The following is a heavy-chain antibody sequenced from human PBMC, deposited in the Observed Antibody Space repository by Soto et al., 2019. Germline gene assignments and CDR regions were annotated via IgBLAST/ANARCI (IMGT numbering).Heavy chain of an antibody. V-gene: IGHV3-30*16. J-gene: IGHJ4*02. Sequence: QEQLVESGGGVVQPGRSLSLSCVASGFTFSTFPMHWVRQASGKGLEWMAFISYDGSDKYYADSVKGRFTISRDNSKNTLYLEMNNARLDDTGVYFCARDDFWGYLDRWGQGSLVTVSS. D-gene: IGHD3-3*01. CDR3: ARDDFWGYLDR. CDR1: GFTFSTFP. CDR2: ISYDGSDK.